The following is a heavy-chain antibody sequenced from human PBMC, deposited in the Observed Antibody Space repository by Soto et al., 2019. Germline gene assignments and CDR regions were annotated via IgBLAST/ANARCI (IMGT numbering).Heavy chain of an antibody. CDR3: ERSRPAAATPPRYYYYYGMDV. CDR1: GFTFSSYS. Sequence: AGGSLRLSCAASGFTFSSYSMNWVRQAPGKGLEWVSSISSSSSYIYYADSVKGRFTISRDNAKNSLYLQMNSLRAEDTAVYYCERSRPAAATPPRYYYYYGMDVWGQGTTVTVSS. D-gene: IGHD2-15*01. V-gene: IGHV3-21*01. J-gene: IGHJ6*02. CDR2: ISSSSSYI.